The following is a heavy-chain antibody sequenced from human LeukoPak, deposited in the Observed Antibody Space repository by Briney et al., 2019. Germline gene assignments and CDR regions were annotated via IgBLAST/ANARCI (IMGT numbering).Heavy chain of an antibody. CDR3: ARQGQQLVLTWFDP. V-gene: IGHV4-59*08. CDR1: GGSISSYY. J-gene: IGHJ5*02. Sequence: SETLSLTCTVSGGSISSYYWSWIRQPPGKGLEWIGYIYYSGSTNYNPSLKSRVTISVDTSKNQISLKLSSVTAADTAVYYCARQGQQLVLTWFDPWGQGTLVTVSS. CDR2: IYYSGST. D-gene: IGHD6-13*01.